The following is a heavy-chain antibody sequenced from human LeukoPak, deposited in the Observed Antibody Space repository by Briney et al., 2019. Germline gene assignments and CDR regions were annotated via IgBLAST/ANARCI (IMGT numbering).Heavy chain of an antibody. CDR3: ARHSYYGSGSYYNGPMGY. Sequence: SETLSLTCTVSGGSISSYYWSWIRQPPGKGLEWIGYIYYSGSTNYNPSLKSRVTISVDTSKNQFSLKLSSVTAADTAVYYCARHSYYGSGSYYNGPMGYWGQGTPVTVSS. CDR2: IYYSGST. J-gene: IGHJ4*02. D-gene: IGHD3-10*01. V-gene: IGHV4-59*08. CDR1: GGSISSYY.